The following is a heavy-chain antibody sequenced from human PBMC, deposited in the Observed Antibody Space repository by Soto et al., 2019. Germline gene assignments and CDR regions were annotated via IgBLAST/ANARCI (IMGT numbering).Heavy chain of an antibody. J-gene: IGHJ5*02. CDR2: ISAYNGNT. CDR1: GYTFTSYG. CDR3: ARGAYYYGSGSPKSHWFDP. Sequence: QVQLVQSGAEVKKPGASVKVSCKASGYTFTSYGISWVRQAPGQGLECMGGISAYNGNTNYAQKLLRRVTMTTAPSTGTAYMELRSLRSDDTAVYYCARGAYYYGSGSPKSHWFDPWGQGTLVTVSS. D-gene: IGHD3-10*01. V-gene: IGHV1-18*01.